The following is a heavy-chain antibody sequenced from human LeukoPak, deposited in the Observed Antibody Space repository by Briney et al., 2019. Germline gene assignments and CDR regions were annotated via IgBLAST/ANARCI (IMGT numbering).Heavy chain of an antibody. CDR3: ARDVFSLGDS. Sequence: GGSLRPSCAASGFALTNYGMHWVRQAPGKGLVWVSHINHDGSLRNYADSVQGRFTVSRDIAKNTLYLHMNSLGADDTATYYCARDVFSLGDSWGQGTLVTVSS. CDR1: GFALTNYG. CDR2: INHDGSLR. J-gene: IGHJ4*02. V-gene: IGHV3-74*01. D-gene: IGHD5/OR15-5a*01.